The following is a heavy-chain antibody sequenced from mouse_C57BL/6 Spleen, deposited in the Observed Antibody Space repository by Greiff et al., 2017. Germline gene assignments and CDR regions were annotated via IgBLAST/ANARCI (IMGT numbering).Heavy chain of an antibody. Sequence: QFQLQHPGADLVKPGASVKLSCKASGYTFTSYWMHWVKQRPGQGLEWIGMIHPNSGSTNYNEKFKSKATLTVDKSSSTDYTQLSSLTSEDSAVDYCARSDDGYSWYFDVWGTGTTVTVSS. CDR1: GYTFTSYW. J-gene: IGHJ1*03. V-gene: IGHV1-64*01. CDR2: IHPNSGST. D-gene: IGHD2-3*01. CDR3: ARSDDGYSWYFDV.